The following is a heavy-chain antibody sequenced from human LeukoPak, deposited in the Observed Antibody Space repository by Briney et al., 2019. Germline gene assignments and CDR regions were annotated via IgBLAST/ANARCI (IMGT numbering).Heavy chain of an antibody. V-gene: IGHV3-30-3*01. D-gene: IGHD3-22*01. CDR2: ISYDGSNK. J-gene: IGHJ4*02. Sequence: GGSLRLSCAASGFTFSSYAMYWVRQAPGKGLEWVAVISYDGSNKYYADSVKGRFTISRDNSKNTLYLQMNSLRAEDTAVFYCATHYYDSSGYYSPDSWGQGTLVTVSS. CDR1: GFTFSSYA. CDR3: ATHYYDSSGYYSPDS.